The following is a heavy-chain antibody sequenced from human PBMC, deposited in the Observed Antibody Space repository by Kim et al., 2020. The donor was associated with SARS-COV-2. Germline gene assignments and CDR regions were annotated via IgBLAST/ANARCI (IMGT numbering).Heavy chain of an antibody. J-gene: IGHJ6*01. V-gene: IGHV3-30-3*01. CDR3: ARDPCSRLRGVTYSYYGMYV. CDR2: ISYDGSNK. Sequence: GGSLRLSCAASGFTFSSCAMHWVRQAPGKGLEWVAVISYDGSNKNYADSVKGRFTISRDNSKNTLYLQMNSLRAEDTALYYCARDPCSRLRGVTYSYYGMYVWGPGTTVTVSS. CDR1: GFTFSSCA. D-gene: IGHD3-10*01.